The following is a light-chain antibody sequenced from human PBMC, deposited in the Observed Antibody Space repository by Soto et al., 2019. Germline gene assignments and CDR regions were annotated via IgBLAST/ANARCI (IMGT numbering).Light chain of an antibody. V-gene: IGLV2-8*01. CDR1: SSDVGGQNY. CDR3: SSHAGNNNYV. J-gene: IGLJ1*01. CDR2: AVT. Sequence: QSSLTQPPSASGSAGQSVAISCTGTSSDVGGQNYVSWYQQHPGKAPKLIIYAVTERPSGVPDRFSGSKSGNTASLTVSGLQTEDEADYYCSSHAGNNNYVFGTGTKVTV.